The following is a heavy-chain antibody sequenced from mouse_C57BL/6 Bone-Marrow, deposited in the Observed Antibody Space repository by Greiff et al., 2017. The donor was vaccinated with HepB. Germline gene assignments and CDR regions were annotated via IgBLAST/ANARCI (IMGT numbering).Heavy chain of an antibody. Sequence: QVQLKQSGAELVKPGASVKLSCKASGYTFTSYWMHWVKQRPGQGLEWIGMIHPNSGSTNYNEKFKSKATLTVDKSSSTAYMQLSSLTSEDSAVYYCAIGGLLYYFDYWGQGTTLTVSS. D-gene: IGHD2-13*01. CDR1: GYTFTSYW. J-gene: IGHJ2*01. CDR3: AIGGLLYYFDY. CDR2: IHPNSGST. V-gene: IGHV1-64*01.